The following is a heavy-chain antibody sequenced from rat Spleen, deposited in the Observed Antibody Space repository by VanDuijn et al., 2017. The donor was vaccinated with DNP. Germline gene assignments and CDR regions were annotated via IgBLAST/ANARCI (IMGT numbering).Heavy chain of an antibody. D-gene: IGHD1-7*01. CDR3: ARWTRYFDY. V-gene: IGHV3-1*01. Sequence: EVQLKESGSGLVKPSQSLSLTCYVTGYSITSNYWGWIRKFPGNKMEYIGHISYSCSTNYNPSLKIRISITRDTSKNHFFLHLNSITTEDTATYYCARWTRYFDYWGQGVMVTVSS. J-gene: IGHJ2*01. CDR2: ISYSCST. CDR1: GYSITSNY.